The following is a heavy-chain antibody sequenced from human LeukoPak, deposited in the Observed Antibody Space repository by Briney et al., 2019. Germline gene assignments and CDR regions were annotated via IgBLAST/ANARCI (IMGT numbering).Heavy chain of an antibody. CDR3: ARVGSGSYYLYYYYMDI. Sequence: SETLSLTCTVSGGSISSSSYYWGWIRQPPGKGLEWIGSIYYSGSTYYNPSLKSRVTISVDTSKNQFSLKLSSVTAADTAVYYCARVGSGSYYLYYYYMDIWGKGTTVTISS. J-gene: IGHJ6*03. CDR1: GGSISSSSYY. V-gene: IGHV4-39*07. CDR2: IYYSGST. D-gene: IGHD3-10*01.